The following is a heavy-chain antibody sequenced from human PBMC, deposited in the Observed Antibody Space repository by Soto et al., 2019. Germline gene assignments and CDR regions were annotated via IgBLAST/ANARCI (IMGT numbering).Heavy chain of an antibody. CDR3: ARDGGAAAAIKNYVMDV. J-gene: IGHJ6*02. D-gene: IGHD6-13*01. Sequence: QVQLVQSGAEVKKPGASVKVSCKASGYTFTSYGISWVRQTPGQGLEWMGWISAYNGNTNYAQKLQGRLTMTTDTSTTKAYMELRSLRPDDTAVYYGARDGGAAAAIKNYVMDVWGQGTTVTVSS. CDR2: ISAYNGNT. V-gene: IGHV1-18*01. CDR1: GYTFTSYG.